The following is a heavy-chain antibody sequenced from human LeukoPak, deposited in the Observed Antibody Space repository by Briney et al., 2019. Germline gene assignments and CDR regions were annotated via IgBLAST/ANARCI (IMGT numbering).Heavy chain of an antibody. Sequence: GGSLRLSCAASGFTVSSNYMSWVRQAPGKGLEWVSLIHSDSDGGRTYYAGSVKGRFTISRDASKNTLYLQMNNLRAEDTAVYYCARDPFSYDRFGYVGVDWFDPWGQGTLVTVSS. D-gene: IGHD3-22*01. CDR1: GFTVSSNY. J-gene: IGHJ5*02. CDR2: IHSDSDGGRT. CDR3: ARDPFSYDRFGYVGVDWFDP. V-gene: IGHV3-66*01.